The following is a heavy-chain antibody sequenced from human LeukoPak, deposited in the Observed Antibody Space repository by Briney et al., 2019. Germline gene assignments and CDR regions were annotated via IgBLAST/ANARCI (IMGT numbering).Heavy chain of an antibody. V-gene: IGHV3-21*01. D-gene: IGHD2-15*01. Sequence: GGSLRLSCAASGFTFSSYSINWVRQAPGKGLEWVSSISSSSRYIYYADSVKGRFTISRDNAKNSLYLQMNSLRAEDTAVYCCARCSGGSTYHSDDYWGQGTLVTVSS. J-gene: IGHJ4*02. CDR1: GFTFSSYS. CDR2: ISSSSRYI. CDR3: ARCSGGSTYHSDDY.